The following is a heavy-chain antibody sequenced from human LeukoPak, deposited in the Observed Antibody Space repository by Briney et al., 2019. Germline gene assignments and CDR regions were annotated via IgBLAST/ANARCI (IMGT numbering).Heavy chain of an antibody. CDR2: INPSGGST. CDR3: ARDIRTFDY. D-gene: IGHD2-21*01. V-gene: IGHV1-46*01. CDR1: GYTFSSYG. Sequence: ASVKVSCKASGYTFSSYGISWVRQAPGQGLEWMGIINPSGGSTSYAQKFQGRVTMTRDTSTSTVYMELSSLRSEDTAVYYCARDIRTFDYWGQGTLVTVSS. J-gene: IGHJ4*02.